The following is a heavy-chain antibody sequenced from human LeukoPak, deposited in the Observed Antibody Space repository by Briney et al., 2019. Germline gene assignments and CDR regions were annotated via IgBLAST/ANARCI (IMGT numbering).Heavy chain of an antibody. CDR3: ARDLRGLLDYFDY. CDR2: INPDSGGS. D-gene: IGHD3-10*01. V-gene: IGHV1-2*02. J-gene: IGHJ4*02. CDR1: GYPFTGYY. Sequence: ASVKVSFKASGYPFTGYYMHWVRQAPGQGLEWMGWINPDSGGSHYAQKFQGRVTMTRDTSISTAYMELSRLRSDDTAVYYCARDLRGLLDYFDYWGQGTLVTVSS.